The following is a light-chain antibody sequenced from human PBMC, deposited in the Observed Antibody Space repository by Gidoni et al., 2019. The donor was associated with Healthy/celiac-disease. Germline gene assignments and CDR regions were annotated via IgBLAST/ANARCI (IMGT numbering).Light chain of an antibody. J-gene: IGKJ4*01. CDR3: QQRSNWPPLT. CDR1: QSVISY. Sequence: EIVLTQSQATLSLSPGERATLSCRASQSVISYLAWYQQKPGQAPRLLIYGASNSATGIPARFSGSGSGTDFTLTISSLEPEDFAVYYCQQRSNWPPLTFGGGTKVEIK. CDR2: GAS. V-gene: IGKV3-11*01.